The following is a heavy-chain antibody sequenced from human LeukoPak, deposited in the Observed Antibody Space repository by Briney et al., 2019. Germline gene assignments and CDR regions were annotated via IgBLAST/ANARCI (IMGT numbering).Heavy chain of an antibody. D-gene: IGHD2-2*02. CDR2: INHSGST. V-gene: IGHV4-34*01. CDR3: ARVRVVEYCSSTSCYRRFYGMDV. J-gene: IGHJ6*02. Sequence: PSETLSLTCAVYGGSFSGYYWSWIRQPPGKGLGWIGEINHSGSTNYNPSLKSRVTISVDTSKNQFSLKLSSVTAADTAVYYCARVRVVEYCSSTSCYRRFYGMDVWGQGTTVTVSS. CDR1: GGSFSGYY.